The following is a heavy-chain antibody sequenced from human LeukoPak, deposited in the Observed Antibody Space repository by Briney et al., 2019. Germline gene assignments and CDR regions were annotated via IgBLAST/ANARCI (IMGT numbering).Heavy chain of an antibody. V-gene: IGHV1-46*01. J-gene: IGHJ5*02. Sequence: GASVKVSCKASGYTFTSYYMHWVRQAPGQGLEWMGIINPSGGSTSYAQKLQGRVTMTRDTSTSTVYMELSSLRTEDTALYYCAKELRRYYYDDSGQEFDPWGQGTLVTVSS. CDR3: AKELRRYYYDDSGQEFDP. D-gene: IGHD3-22*01. CDR1: GYTFTSYY. CDR2: INPSGGST.